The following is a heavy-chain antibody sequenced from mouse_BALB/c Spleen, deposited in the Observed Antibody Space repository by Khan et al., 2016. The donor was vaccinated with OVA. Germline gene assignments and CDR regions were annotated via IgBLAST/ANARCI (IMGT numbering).Heavy chain of an antibody. V-gene: IGHV5-4*02. J-gene: IGHJ3*01. CDR2: ISDGSTYT. Sequence: EVELVESGGGLVKPGGSLKLSCAASGFTFSDYYMYWIRQTPEKRLEWVATISDGSTYTYSPDSVKGRFTISRDNAKNSLYLQMSSLQSEDTAIYYCARGHYGDPFSYWGQGTLVTVS. CDR1: GFTFSDYY. D-gene: IGHD2-13*01. CDR3: ARGHYGDPFSY.